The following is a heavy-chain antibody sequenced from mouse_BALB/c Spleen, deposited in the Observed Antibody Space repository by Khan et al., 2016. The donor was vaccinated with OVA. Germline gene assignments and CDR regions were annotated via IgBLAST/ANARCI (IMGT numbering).Heavy chain of an antibody. CDR3: ARPAYDGYYDY. D-gene: IGHD2-3*01. Sequence: VQLQESGPELVRPGVSVKISCKGSGYTFTDYAMYWVKQSHVKSLEWIGLISTYSGNTNYNQKFKGKATMTVDKSSSTAYMELARLTSDDSAIYYCARPAYDGYYDYWGQGTTLTVSS. CDR1: GYTFTDYA. CDR2: ISTYSGNT. J-gene: IGHJ2*01. V-gene: IGHV1S137*01.